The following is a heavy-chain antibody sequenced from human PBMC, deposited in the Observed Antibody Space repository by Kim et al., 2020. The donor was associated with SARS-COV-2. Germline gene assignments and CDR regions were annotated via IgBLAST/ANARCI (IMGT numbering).Heavy chain of an antibody. J-gene: IGHJ6*02. V-gene: IGHV3-49*04. Sequence: GGSLRLSCTASGFTFGDYVMSWVRQAPGKGLEWVGFIRSKAYGGTTKYAASVKGRFTISRDDSKSIAYLQMNSLKTEDTAVYYCTREGSSSWYEYYYYGMDVWGQGTTVTVSS. D-gene: IGHD6-13*01. CDR1: GFTFGDYV. CDR2: IRSKAYGGTT. CDR3: TREGSSSWYEYYYYGMDV.